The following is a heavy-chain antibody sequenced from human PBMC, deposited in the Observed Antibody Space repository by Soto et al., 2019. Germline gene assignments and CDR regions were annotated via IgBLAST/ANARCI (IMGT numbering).Heavy chain of an antibody. CDR3: ARDLTWRQDPAAREQPGAY. CDR1: GFTFSSYS. Sequence: GGSLRLSCAASGFTFSSYSMNWVRQAPGKGLEWVSSISSSSSYIYYADSVKGRFTISRDNAKNSLYLQMNSLRAEDTAVYYCARDLTWRQDPAAREQPGAYWGQGTLVTVSS. CDR2: ISSSSSYI. D-gene: IGHD2-2*01. V-gene: IGHV3-21*01. J-gene: IGHJ4*02.